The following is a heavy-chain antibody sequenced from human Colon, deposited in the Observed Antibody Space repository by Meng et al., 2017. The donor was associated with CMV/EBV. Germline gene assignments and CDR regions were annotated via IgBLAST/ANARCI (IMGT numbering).Heavy chain of an antibody. D-gene: IGHD3-16*01. V-gene: IGHV1-69*05. CDR2: FIPVLDKP. J-gene: IGHJ5*01. Sequence: SVKVSCKASGYTFTSYGISWVRQAPGQGLEWLGGFIPVLDKPKYGQQVQGRLTITTDESTGTAYMELSSLRSEDTAMYYCARRVSTLGGIINIGGLGFDSWGQGTLVTVSS. CDR3: ARRVSTLGGIINIGGLGFDS. CDR1: GYTFTSYG.